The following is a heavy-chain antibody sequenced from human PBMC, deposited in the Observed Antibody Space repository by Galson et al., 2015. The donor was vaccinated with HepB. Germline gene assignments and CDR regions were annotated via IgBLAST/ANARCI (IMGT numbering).Heavy chain of an antibody. V-gene: IGHV1-3*01. D-gene: IGHD2-15*01. CDR3: ARTVTPVKCSGGSCYSEYFQH. Sequence: SVKVSCKASGYTFTSYAMHWVRQAPGQRLEWMGWINAGNGNTKYSQKFQGRVTITRDTSASTAYMELSSLRSEDTAVYYCARTVTPVKCSGGSCYSEYFQHWGQGTLVTVSS. CDR1: GYTFTSYA. J-gene: IGHJ1*01. CDR2: INAGNGNT.